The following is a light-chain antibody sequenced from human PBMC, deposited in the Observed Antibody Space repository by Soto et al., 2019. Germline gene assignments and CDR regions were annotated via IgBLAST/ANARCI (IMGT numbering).Light chain of an antibody. CDR2: AAS. CDR3: QQLNSYPIP. CDR1: QGISTY. Sequence: IHLTQSPASPSASVGDRVTITCRASQGISTYLAWYQQKPGKAPKLPIYAASTLQSGVPSRFSGSGSGTDFTLTISSLQPEDFATYYCQQLNSYPIPFGQGTRLEIK. V-gene: IGKV1-9*01. J-gene: IGKJ5*01.